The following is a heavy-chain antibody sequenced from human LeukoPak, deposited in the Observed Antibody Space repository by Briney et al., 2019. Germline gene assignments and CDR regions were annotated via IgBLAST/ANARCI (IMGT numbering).Heavy chain of an antibody. CDR2: IYPGDSDT. CDR1: GYDFSGDW. CDR3: AIGATAARGAFDI. V-gene: IGHV5-51*01. Sequence: GESLKISCKGSGYDFSGDWIGWVRQMPGKGLELMGIIYPGDSDTRYSPSFQGQVTISADKSISTAYLQWSSLKASDTAMYYCAIGATAARGAFDIWGQGTMVTVSS. D-gene: IGHD6-13*01. J-gene: IGHJ3*02.